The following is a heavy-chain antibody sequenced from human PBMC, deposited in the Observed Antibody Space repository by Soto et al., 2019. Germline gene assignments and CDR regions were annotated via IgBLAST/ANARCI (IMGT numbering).Heavy chain of an antibody. CDR3: ARVDVVVVAATMEAFVI. CDR1: GGTFSSYA. CDR2: IIPIFGTA. Sequence: QVQLVQSGAEVKKPGSSVKVSCKASGGTFSSYAISWVRQAPGQGLEWMGGIIPIFGTANYAQKFQGRVTITADESTSTAYMELSSLRSEDTAVYYCARVDVVVVAATMEAFVIWGQGTMVTVSS. J-gene: IGHJ3*02. D-gene: IGHD2-15*01. V-gene: IGHV1-69*01.